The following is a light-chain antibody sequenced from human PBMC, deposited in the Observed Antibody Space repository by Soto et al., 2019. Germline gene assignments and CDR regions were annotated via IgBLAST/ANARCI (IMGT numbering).Light chain of an antibody. CDR2: DVS. V-gene: IGLV2-14*01. J-gene: IGLJ1*01. CDR1: SSDVGGYNY. Sequence: QSALNQPASVTGSPGQSSTISCTGTSSDVGGYNYVSWYQQHPGKAPKLMIYDVSNRPSGVSNRFSGSKSGNTASLTISGLQAEDEADYYCSSYTSSSVVFGTGNKVTVL. CDR3: SSYTSSSVV.